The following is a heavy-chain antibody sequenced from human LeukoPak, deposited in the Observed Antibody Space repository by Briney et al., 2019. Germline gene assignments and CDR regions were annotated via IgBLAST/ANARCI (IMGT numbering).Heavy chain of an antibody. Sequence: SSETLSLTCAAYGGSFSGYYWSWIRQPPGKGLEWIGEINHSGSTNYNPSLKSRVTISVDTSKNQFSLKLSSVTAADTAVYYCARTQYGSGSYRYYYYMDVWGKGTTVTISS. V-gene: IGHV4-34*01. J-gene: IGHJ6*03. CDR2: INHSGST. CDR1: GGSFSGYY. D-gene: IGHD3-10*01. CDR3: ARTQYGSGSYRYYYYMDV.